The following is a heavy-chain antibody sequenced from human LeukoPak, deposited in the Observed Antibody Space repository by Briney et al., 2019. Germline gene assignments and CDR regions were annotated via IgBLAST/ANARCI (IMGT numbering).Heavy chain of an antibody. Sequence: GASVKVSCKASGGTFSSYAISWVRQAPGQGLEWMGGIIPIFGTANYAQKFQGRVMITADKSTSTAYMELSSLRSGDTAVYYCARGPGSGSYFFDYWGQGTLVTVSS. CDR2: IIPIFGTA. J-gene: IGHJ4*02. CDR1: GGTFSSYA. CDR3: ARGPGSGSYFFDY. D-gene: IGHD3-10*01. V-gene: IGHV1-69*06.